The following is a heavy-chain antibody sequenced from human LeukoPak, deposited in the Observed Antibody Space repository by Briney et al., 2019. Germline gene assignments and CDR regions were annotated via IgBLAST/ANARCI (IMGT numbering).Heavy chain of an antibody. V-gene: IGHV3-30*02. Sequence: PGGSLRLSCAASGFTFSSYGMHWVRQAPGKGLEWVAFIRYDGSNKYYADSVKGRFTISRDNSKNTLYLHVNSLRPEDTAVYYCARVVAVAGTGGDWFDPWGQGTLVTVSS. CDR1: GFTFSSYG. J-gene: IGHJ5*02. CDR3: ARVVAVAGTGGDWFDP. D-gene: IGHD6-19*01. CDR2: IRYDGSNK.